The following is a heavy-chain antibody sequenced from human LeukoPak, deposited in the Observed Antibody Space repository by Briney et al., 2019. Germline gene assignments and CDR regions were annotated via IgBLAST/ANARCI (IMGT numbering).Heavy chain of an antibody. CDR1: GGSIGSYY. D-gene: IGHD7-27*01. CDR2: IYYSGST. J-gene: IGHJ4*02. CDR3: ARVFANWGGFYFDY. V-gene: IGHV4-59*01. Sequence: SETLSLTCTVSGGSIGSYYWSWIRQPPGKGLEWIGYIYYSGSTNYNPSLKSRVTISVDTSKNQFSLKLSSVTAADTAVYYCARVFANWGGFYFDYWGQGTLVTVSS.